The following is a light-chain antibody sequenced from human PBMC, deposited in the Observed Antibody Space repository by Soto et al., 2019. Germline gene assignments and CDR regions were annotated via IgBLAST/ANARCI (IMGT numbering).Light chain of an antibody. CDR3: QSYDDSLSAHYV. Sequence: QSVLTQPPSVSGAPWQRVTISCTGISSNIGPTYDVQWYQQLPGTAPKLLIHGNTDRPSGVPDRFSGSKSGTSASLAITGLQADDEADYYCQSYDDSLSAHYVFGTGTKVTVL. CDR1: SSNIGPTYD. CDR2: GNT. V-gene: IGLV1-40*01. J-gene: IGLJ1*01.